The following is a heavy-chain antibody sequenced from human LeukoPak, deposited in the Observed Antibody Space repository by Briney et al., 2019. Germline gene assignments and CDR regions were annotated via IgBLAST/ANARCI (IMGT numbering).Heavy chain of an antibody. CDR3: ARDVAGNRYADY. Sequence: ASVKLSCKASGYTFTAYYMHWVRQAPGQGLEWMGWINPNSGGTNYAQKFQGRVTLTRDTSISTAYMELNGLRYDDTALYYCARDVAGNRYADYWGQGTLVTVSS. D-gene: IGHD6-19*01. CDR2: INPNSGGT. CDR1: GYTFTAYY. J-gene: IGHJ4*02. V-gene: IGHV1-2*02.